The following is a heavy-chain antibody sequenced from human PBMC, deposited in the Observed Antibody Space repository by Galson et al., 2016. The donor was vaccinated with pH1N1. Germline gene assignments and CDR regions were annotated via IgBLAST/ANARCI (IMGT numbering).Heavy chain of an antibody. J-gene: IGHJ2*01. V-gene: IGHV4-4*07. D-gene: IGHD3-9*01. Sequence: ETLSLTCAVSGGSISNFYWNWIRQPAGKGLEWIGRIYTSGSTNYNPSLKSRVTMSVDASKKQFSLKLSSVTAADTAMYYCARLKDYDILTGFYSNWYFDLWGRGTLVTVSS. CDR1: GGSISNFY. CDR3: ARLKDYDILTGFYSNWYFDL. CDR2: IYTSGST.